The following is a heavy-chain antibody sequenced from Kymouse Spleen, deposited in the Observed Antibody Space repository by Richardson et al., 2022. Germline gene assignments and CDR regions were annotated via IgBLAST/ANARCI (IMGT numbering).Heavy chain of an antibody. CDR2: IWYDGSNK. Sequence: QVQLVESGGGVVQPGRSLRLSCAASGFTFSSYGMHWVRQAPGKGLEWVAVIWYDGSNKYYADSVKGRFTISRDNSKNTLYLQMNSLRAEDTAVYYCARYDYSNYEFDYWGQGTLVTVSS. J-gene: IGHJ4*02. CDR1: GFTFSSYG. CDR3: ARYDYSNYEFDY. D-gene: IGHD4-11,IGHD4-11*01. V-gene: IGHV3-33*01.